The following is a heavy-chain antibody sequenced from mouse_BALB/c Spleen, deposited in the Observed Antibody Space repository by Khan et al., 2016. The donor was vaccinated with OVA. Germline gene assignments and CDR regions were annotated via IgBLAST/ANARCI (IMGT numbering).Heavy chain of an antibody. V-gene: IGHV5-6*01. J-gene: IGHJ3*01. Sequence: EVQLVESGGDLVKTGGSLKLSCAASGFTFSTYGMSWVRQTPDKRLEWVATISSGCHYTYYIDSVKGRFTISRDNAKNILYLQMTSLRSEDTAMYYCARLAYYDNSEGFAYWGQGTLVTVSA. CDR3: ARLAYYDNSEGFAY. D-gene: IGHD1-1*02. CDR2: ISSGCHYT. CDR1: GFTFSTYG.